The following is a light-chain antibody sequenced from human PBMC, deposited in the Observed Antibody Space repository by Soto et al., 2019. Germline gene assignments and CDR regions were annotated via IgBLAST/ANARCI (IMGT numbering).Light chain of an antibody. CDR2: GAS. V-gene: IGKV3-15*01. J-gene: IGKJ4*01. CDR3: QHYKTWPLA. CDR1: QSVSSN. Sequence: EIVMTQSPATLSVSPGERATLSCRASQSVSSNLAWYQQKPGQAPRLLIYGASTRATGIPARFSGSGSGTELTLTISSLQSEDFAVYYCQHYKTWPLAFGGGTKVDI.